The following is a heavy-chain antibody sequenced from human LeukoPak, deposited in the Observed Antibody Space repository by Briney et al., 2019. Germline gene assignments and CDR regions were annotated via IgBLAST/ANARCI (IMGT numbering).Heavy chain of an antibody. CDR3: ARSDDFWSGCFPYYYYYGMDV. CDR2: ISYDGSNK. CDR1: GFTFGSYA. J-gene: IGHJ6*02. V-gene: IGHV3-30-3*01. Sequence: GGSLRLSCAASGFTFGSYAMHWVRQAPGKGLEWVAVISYDGSNKYYADSVKGRFTISRDNSKNTLYLQMNSLRAEDTAVYYCARSDDFWSGCFPYYYYYGMDVWGQGTTVTVSS. D-gene: IGHD3-3*01.